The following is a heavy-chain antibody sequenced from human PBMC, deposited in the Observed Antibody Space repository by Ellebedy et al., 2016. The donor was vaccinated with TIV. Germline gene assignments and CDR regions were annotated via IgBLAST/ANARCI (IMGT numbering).Heavy chain of an antibody. CDR2: IYQDGSEK. V-gene: IGHV3-7*01. CDR3: ARRGSYGDYAVQVNNWFDR. CDR1: GFSFRSYW. J-gene: IGHJ5*02. D-gene: IGHD4-17*01. Sequence: GGSLRLSCIASGFSFRSYWMSWVRQAPGKGLEWVANIYQDGSEKYYVDSVKGRFTISRDNAKNSLYLQLNSLRVEDTAVYYCARRGSYGDYAVQVNNWFDRWGQGTLVTV.